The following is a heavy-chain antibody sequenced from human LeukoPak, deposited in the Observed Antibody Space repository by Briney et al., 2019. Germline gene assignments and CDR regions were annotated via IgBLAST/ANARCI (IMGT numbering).Heavy chain of an antibody. Sequence: WGSLRLSCAASGFSFSGYAMSWVRQAPGKGLEWVSAISGSGVSTYYADSVKGRFTISRDNSKNTLYLQMNSLRAEDTAVYYCAKGHRGYSSSWYDYWGQGTLVTVSS. CDR3: AKGHRGYSSSWYDY. V-gene: IGHV3-23*01. D-gene: IGHD6-13*01. CDR2: ISGSGVST. CDR1: GFSFSGYA. J-gene: IGHJ4*02.